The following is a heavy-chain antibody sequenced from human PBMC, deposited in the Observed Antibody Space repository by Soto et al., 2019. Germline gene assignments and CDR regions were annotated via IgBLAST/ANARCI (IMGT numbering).Heavy chain of an antibody. J-gene: IGHJ6*02. V-gene: IGHV3-7*03. CDR2: IKQDGSEK. D-gene: IGHD5-18*01. CDR1: GFTFSSYW. CDR3: ARSGAAMGYYYYVMDV. Sequence: EVQLVESGGGLVQPGGSLRLSCAASGFTFSSYWMSWVRQAPGKGLEWVANIKQDGSEKYYVDSVKGRFTISRDNAKNSLYLQMNSLRAEDTAVYYCARSGAAMGYYYYVMDVWGQGTTVTVSS.